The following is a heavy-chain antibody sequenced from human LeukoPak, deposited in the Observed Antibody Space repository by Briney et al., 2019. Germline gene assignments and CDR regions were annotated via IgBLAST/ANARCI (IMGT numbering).Heavy chain of an antibody. Sequence: PGGSLRLSCAASGVTFCNHGMHWVRQAPGKGLEWVAFTRHDGNNKYYADSVKGRFIISRDNSKNTLYLQMNNLRAEGTAVYYXXXXXXDYYGLXSRQNRFDPWGQGTLVTVSS. V-gene: IGHV3-30*02. J-gene: IGHJ5*02. CDR1: GVTFCNHG. CDR2: TRHDGNNK. CDR3: XXXXXDYYGLXSRQNRFDP. D-gene: IGHD3-10*01.